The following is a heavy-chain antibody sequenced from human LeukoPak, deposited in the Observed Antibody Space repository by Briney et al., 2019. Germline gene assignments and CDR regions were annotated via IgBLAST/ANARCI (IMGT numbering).Heavy chain of an antibody. D-gene: IGHD3-22*01. V-gene: IGHV1-18*01. CDR1: GYTFTSYG. CDR2: ISAYNGNT. Sequence: ASVKVSCKASGYTFTSYGISWVRQAPGQGLEWMGWISAYNGNTNYAQKLQGRVTMTRDTSTSTVYMELSSLRSEDTAVYYCAGSSGYYYAGFDYWGQGTLVTVSS. CDR3: AGSSGYYYAGFDY. J-gene: IGHJ4*02.